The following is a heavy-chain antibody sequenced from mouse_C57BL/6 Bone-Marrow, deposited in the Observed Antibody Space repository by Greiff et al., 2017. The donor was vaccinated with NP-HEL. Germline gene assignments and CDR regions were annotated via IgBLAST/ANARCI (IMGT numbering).Heavy chain of an antibody. V-gene: IGHV2-5*01. Sequence: VQLKESGPGLVQPSQSLSITCTVSGFSLTSYGVHWVRQSPGKGLEWLGVIWRGGSTDYNAAFMSRLSITKDNSKSQVFFKMNSLQADDTARYYCAKEGFHYYGSSPDYWGQGTTLTVSS. J-gene: IGHJ2*01. CDR2: IWRGGST. CDR1: GFSLTSYG. CDR3: AKEGFHYYGSSPDY. D-gene: IGHD1-1*01.